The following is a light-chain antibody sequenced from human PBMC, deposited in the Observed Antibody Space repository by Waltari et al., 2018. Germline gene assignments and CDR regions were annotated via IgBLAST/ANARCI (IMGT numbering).Light chain of an antibody. J-gene: IGLJ3*02. CDR1: SSDVGTYNL. V-gene: IGLV2-23*02. Sequence: QSALTQTATVSGSPGQSITISCTGTSSDVGTYNLVSWDQQHPGKAPTLIIYDVNKRPSGVSNRFSGSKSGNTASLTISGLQAADEADYYCCSYAGSAISVFGGGTKVTVL. CDR3: CSYAGSAISV. CDR2: DVN.